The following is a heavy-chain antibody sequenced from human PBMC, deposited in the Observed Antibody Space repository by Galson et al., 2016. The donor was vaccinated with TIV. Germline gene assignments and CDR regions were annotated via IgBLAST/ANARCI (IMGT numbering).Heavy chain of an antibody. V-gene: IGHV3-30*02. CDR1: GLTSNTYC. D-gene: IGHD2-2*01. J-gene: IGHJ4*02. Sequence: SLRLPCSASGLTSNTYCLHWVRPAPGEGLEGVAFIRYDGGNENYADSVKGRFTNPTNNSQNTLFQPMSHLGTDDTAVAYDAKATYRNMVSAAVLGYWGQGTLVTISP. CDR3: AKATYRNMVSAAVLGY. CDR2: IRYDGGNE.